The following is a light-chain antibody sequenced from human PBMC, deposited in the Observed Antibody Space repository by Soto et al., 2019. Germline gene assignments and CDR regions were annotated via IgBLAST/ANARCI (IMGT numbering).Light chain of an antibody. CDR3: QQYGSSPWT. CDR2: GAS. Sequence: EIVLTQSPGTLSLSPGERATLSCRASQSVSSSYLAWYQQKPGQAPRLLIYGASSRATGIPDRFSGSGSGTDFTLTISSLEPEDFAVYYCQQYGSSPWTFGQGTMVEIK. V-gene: IGKV3-20*01. CDR1: QSVSSSY. J-gene: IGKJ1*01.